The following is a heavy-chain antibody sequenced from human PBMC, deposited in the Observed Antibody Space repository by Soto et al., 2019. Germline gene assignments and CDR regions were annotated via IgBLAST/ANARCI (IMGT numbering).Heavy chain of an antibody. D-gene: IGHD3-10*01. CDR2: IYYSGST. CDR3: ARNYHRGFDY. J-gene: IGHJ4*02. Sequence: SETLSLTCTVSGGSISSGDYYWSWIRQPPGKGLEWIGNIYYSGSTYYNPALKSRVNISVDTSKKQLPLKLSSVTAADTAVYYCARNYHRGFDYWGQGTLVTVSS. V-gene: IGHV4-30-4*01. CDR1: GGSISSGDYY.